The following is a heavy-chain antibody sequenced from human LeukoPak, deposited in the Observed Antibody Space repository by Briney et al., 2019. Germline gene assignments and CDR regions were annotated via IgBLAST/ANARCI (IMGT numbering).Heavy chain of an antibody. CDR3: ARGGSRIVGATMSYYYYMDV. Sequence: ASVKVSCKASGGTFSSYAISWVRQAPGQGLEWMGGIIPIFGTANYAQKFQGRVTITTDESTSTAYMELSSLRSEDTAVYYCARGGSRIVGATMSYYYYMDVWGKGTTVTVSS. D-gene: IGHD1-26*01. CDR1: GGTFSSYA. V-gene: IGHV1-69*05. J-gene: IGHJ6*03. CDR2: IIPIFGTA.